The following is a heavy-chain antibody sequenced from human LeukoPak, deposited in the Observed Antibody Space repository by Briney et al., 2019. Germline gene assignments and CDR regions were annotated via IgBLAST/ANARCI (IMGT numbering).Heavy chain of an antibody. D-gene: IGHD3-22*01. CDR2: IYYSGST. Sequence: SETLSLTCTVSGGSISSSSYYWGWIRQPPGKGLEWIGSIYYSGSTYYNPSLKSRVTISVDTSKNQFSLKLSSVTAADTAVYYCARMRYDIDYWGQGTLVTVSS. V-gene: IGHV4-39*07. J-gene: IGHJ4*02. CDR1: GGSISSSSYY. CDR3: ARMRYDIDY.